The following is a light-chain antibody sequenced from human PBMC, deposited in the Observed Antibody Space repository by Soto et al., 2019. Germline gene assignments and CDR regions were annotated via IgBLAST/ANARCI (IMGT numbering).Light chain of an antibody. J-gene: IGLJ2*01. CDR2: KDS. Sequence: SSELTQPPSVSVYPGQTARITCSGDALPKQYAYWYQQKPGQAPVLVIYKDSERPSGIPERFSGSSSGTTVTLTISGVQAEDEADYYCQSADSSGTYVVFGGGTKVTVL. V-gene: IGLV3-25*03. CDR1: ALPKQY. CDR3: QSADSSGTYVV.